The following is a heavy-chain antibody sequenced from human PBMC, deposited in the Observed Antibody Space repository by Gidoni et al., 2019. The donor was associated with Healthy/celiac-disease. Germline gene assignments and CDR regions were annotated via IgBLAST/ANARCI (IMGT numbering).Heavy chain of an antibody. Sequence: EVQLVEAGGGLGQRGRSLRLSCAASGFTFDDYAMHWVRQAPGKGLAWVSGIRWNSGSIGYADSVKGRFTISRDNAKNSLYLQMNSLRAEDTALYYCAKDIGYGYYYGMDVWGQGTTVTVSS. V-gene: IGHV3-9*01. CDR3: AKDIGYGYYYGMDV. CDR1: GFTFDDYA. D-gene: IGHD5-12*01. J-gene: IGHJ6*02. CDR2: IRWNSGSI.